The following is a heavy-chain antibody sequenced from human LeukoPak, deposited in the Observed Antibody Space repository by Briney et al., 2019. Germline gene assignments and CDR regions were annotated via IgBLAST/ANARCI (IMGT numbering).Heavy chain of an antibody. Sequence: GESLKISCKGSGYSFTSYWIGWVRQMPGKGLEWMGIIYPGDSDTRYSPSFQGQVTISADKSISTAYMELSRLRSDDTAVYYCARDRIVVVTASQGYYYGMDVWGQGTTVTVSS. V-gene: IGHV5-51*01. J-gene: IGHJ6*02. CDR3: ARDRIVVVTASQGYYYGMDV. D-gene: IGHD2-21*02. CDR2: IYPGDSDT. CDR1: GYSFTSYW.